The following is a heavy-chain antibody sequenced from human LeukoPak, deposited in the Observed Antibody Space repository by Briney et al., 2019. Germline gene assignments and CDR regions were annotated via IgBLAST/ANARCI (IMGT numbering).Heavy chain of an antibody. CDR1: GGSISSYY. J-gene: IGHJ4*02. CDR3: ARDGIVVVPAAAPDY. V-gene: IGHV4-59*01. Sequence: SETLSLTCTVSGGSISSYYWNWIRQPPGKGLEWIGYIYYSGSANYNPSLKSRVTISVDTSKKQFSLKLSSVTAADTAVYYCARDGIVVVPAAAPDYWGQGTLVTVSS. CDR2: IYYSGSA. D-gene: IGHD2-2*01.